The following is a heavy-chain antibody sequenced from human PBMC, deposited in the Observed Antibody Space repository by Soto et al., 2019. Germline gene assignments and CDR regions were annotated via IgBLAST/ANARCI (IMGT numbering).Heavy chain of an antibody. CDR2: INPSGGST. CDR1: GYTFTSYY. Sequence: ASVKVSCMASGYTFTSYYMHWVRQAPGQGLEWMGIINPSGGSTSYAQKFQGRVTMTRDTSTSTIYMELSSLRSEDTAVYYCARDTQWLYYFDYWGQGTLVTVSS. D-gene: IGHD6-19*01. J-gene: IGHJ4*02. CDR3: ARDTQWLYYFDY. V-gene: IGHV1-46*01.